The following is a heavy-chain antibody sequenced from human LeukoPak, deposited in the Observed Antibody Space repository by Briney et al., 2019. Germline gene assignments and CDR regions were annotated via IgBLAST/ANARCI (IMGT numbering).Heavy chain of an antibody. Sequence: PSETLSLTCAVSGYSISSGYYWGWIRQPPGKGLEWIGSIYHSGGTYYNPSLKSRVTISVDTSKNQFSLKLSSVTAADTAVYYCARHFSRYSNYASAATSLDYWGQGTLVTVSS. V-gene: IGHV4-38-2*01. J-gene: IGHJ4*02. CDR3: ARHFSRYSNYASAATSLDY. D-gene: IGHD4-11*01. CDR1: GYSISSGYY. CDR2: IYHSGGT.